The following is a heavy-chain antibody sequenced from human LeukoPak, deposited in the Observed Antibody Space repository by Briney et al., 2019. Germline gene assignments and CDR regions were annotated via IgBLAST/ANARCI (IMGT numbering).Heavy chain of an antibody. Sequence: ASVKVSCKASGYTFTSYDINWVRQATGQGLEWMGWMNPNSGNTGYAQKFQGRVTITRNTSMSTAYMELSSLRSEDTAVYYCARGRKGRIAAAGTNYYYYYMDVWGKGTTVTVSS. CDR1: GYTFTSYD. CDR3: ARGRKGRIAAAGTNYYYYYMDV. V-gene: IGHV1-8*03. D-gene: IGHD6-13*01. J-gene: IGHJ6*03. CDR2: MNPNSGNT.